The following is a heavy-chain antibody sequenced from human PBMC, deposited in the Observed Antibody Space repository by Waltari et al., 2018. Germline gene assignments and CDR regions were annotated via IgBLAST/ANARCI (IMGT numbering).Heavy chain of an antibody. J-gene: IGHJ4*02. CDR2: ISYDGGTK. CDR3: AKEFGGAGSSYMSYFDS. V-gene: IGHV3-30*18. Sequence: QVLLGESGGGVVQPGRSLRLSCAASGFSFRNHGMPWVRQAPGKGLEWVAVISYDGGTKYYRDSVEGRFTVSRDNSKNTMYLEMNSLRVEDTAIYYCAKEFGGAGSSYMSYFDSWGQGTLVTVSS. D-gene: IGHD3-16*01. CDR1: GFSFRNHG.